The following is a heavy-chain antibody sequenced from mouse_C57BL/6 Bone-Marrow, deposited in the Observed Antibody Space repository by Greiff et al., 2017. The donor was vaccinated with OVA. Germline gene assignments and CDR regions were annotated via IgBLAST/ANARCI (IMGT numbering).Heavy chain of an antibody. J-gene: IGHJ3*01. Sequence: VQLQQSGPELVKPGASVKISCKASGYTFTDYYMNWVKQSHGKSLEWIGDINPNNGGTSYNQKFKGKATLTVDKSSSTAYMELRSLTSEDSAVYYCARALYDGYYVPFADWGQGTLVTVSA. CDR3: ARALYDGYYVPFAD. D-gene: IGHD2-3*01. V-gene: IGHV1-26*01. CDR2: INPNNGGT. CDR1: GYTFTDYY.